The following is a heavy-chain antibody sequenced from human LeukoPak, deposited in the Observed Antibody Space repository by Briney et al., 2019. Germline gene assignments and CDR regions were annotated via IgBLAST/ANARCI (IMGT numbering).Heavy chain of an antibody. J-gene: IGHJ4*02. CDR2: IKQDGSEK. Sequence: GGSLRLSCAASGFTFSSYWMSWVRQAPGKGLEWVANIKQDGSEKYYVDSVKGRFTISRDNAKNSLYLQMNSLRAEDTSVYYXXXGGXXXFDYWGQGTLVPVSS. V-gene: IGHV3-7*01. CDR1: GFTFSSYW. CDR3: XXGGXXXFDY. D-gene: IGHD2-21*01.